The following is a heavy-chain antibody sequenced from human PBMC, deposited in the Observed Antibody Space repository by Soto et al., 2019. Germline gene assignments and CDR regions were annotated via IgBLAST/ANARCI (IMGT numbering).Heavy chain of an antibody. CDR3: AREGATGDVGTYYYYGMDV. D-gene: IGHD2-8*02. J-gene: IGHJ6*02. Sequence: GASVKVSCKASGYTFTSYYMHWVRQAPGQGLEWMGIINPSGGSTSYAQKFQGRVTMTRDTSTSTVYMELSSLRSEDTAVYYCAREGATGDVGTYYYYGMDVWGQGTTVTVSS. CDR1: GYTFTSYY. CDR2: INPSGGST. V-gene: IGHV1-46*01.